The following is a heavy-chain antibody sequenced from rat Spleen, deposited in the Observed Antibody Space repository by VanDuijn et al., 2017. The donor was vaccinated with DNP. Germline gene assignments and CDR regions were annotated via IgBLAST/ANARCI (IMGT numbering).Heavy chain of an antibody. CDR3: TKGPNYGGYSDYLDY. J-gene: IGHJ2*01. Sequence: EVKLVESGGSLVQPGRSLKLSCAASGFNFNHDRMGRVRPAPGKGLEWIGEINKDSSTIKYSPSVKDKFTISRDNAQDTLYLQMSKLGSEDTAIYYCTKGPNYGGYSDYLDYWGQGVMVTVSS. CDR1: GFNFNHDR. D-gene: IGHD1-11*01. V-gene: IGHV4-2*01. CDR2: INKDSSTI.